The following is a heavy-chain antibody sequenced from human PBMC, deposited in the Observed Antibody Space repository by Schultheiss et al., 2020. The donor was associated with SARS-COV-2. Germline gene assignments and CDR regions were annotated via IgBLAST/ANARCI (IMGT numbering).Heavy chain of an antibody. D-gene: IGHD3-3*01. Sequence: SETLSLTCAVYGGSFSGYYWSWIRQPPGKGLEWIGYIYYSGSTYYNPSLKSRVTISVDTSKNQFSLKLSSVTAADTAVYYCARVTIPKDYWGQGTLVTVSS. CDR2: IYYSGST. J-gene: IGHJ4*02. V-gene: IGHV4-34*01. CDR1: GGSFSGYY. CDR3: ARVTIPKDY.